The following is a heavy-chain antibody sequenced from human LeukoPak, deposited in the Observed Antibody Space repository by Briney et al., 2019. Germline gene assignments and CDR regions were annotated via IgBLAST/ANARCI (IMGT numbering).Heavy chain of an antibody. CDR2: ISSSSSYI. J-gene: IGHJ4*02. CDR1: GFTFSSYS. V-gene: IGHV3-21*01. Sequence: GGSLRLSCVASGFTFSSYSMKWVRQAPGKGLEWVSSISSSSSYIDYADSVKGRFTISRDNAKNSLYLQMRSLRAEDTAVYYCASLLQSDYWGQGALVTVSS. CDR3: ASLLQSDY. D-gene: IGHD4-11*01.